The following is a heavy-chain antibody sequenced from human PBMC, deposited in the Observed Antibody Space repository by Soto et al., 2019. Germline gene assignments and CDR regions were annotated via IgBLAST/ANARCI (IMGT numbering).Heavy chain of an antibody. Sequence: QVQLQESGPGLVKPSETLSLTCTVSGGSISSYYWSWIRQPPGKGLEWIGYFYSSGSTNYNPSLKSRVTMSVDTSKNQFSLKLSSVTAADTAVYYCARGKSLGYLVYLDPWGQGTLVTVSS. CDR2: FYSSGST. D-gene: IGHD2-8*01. CDR1: GGSISSYY. J-gene: IGHJ5*02. CDR3: ARGKSLGYLVYLDP. V-gene: IGHV4-59*01.